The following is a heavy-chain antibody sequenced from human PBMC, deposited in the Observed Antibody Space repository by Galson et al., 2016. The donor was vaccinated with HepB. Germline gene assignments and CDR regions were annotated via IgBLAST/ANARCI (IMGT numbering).Heavy chain of an antibody. D-gene: IGHD3-10*01. J-gene: IGHJ4*02. V-gene: IGHV3-23*01. CDR2: ISDIGANT. Sequence: SLRLSCAGSGFIFNSHAMSWVRQAPGKGLELVSAISDIGANTYHADFVKGRFTISRDNSKNTMYLQMNSLRVEDTAVYYCAARYGEFFMVFDDWGQGTLVTVSS. CDR3: AARYGEFFMVFDD. CDR1: GFIFNSHA.